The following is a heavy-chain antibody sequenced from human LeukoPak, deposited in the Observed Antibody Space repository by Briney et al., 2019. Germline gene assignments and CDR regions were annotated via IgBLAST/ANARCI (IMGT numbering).Heavy chain of an antibody. CDR3: ASGIAYLNY. D-gene: IGHD2-15*01. V-gene: IGHV4-30-2*01. CDR1: GGSISSGGYS. Sequence: PSQTLSLTCAVSGGSISSGGYSWSWIRQPPGKGLEWIGYIYHSGSTYYNPPLKSRVTISVDTSKNQFSLKLSSVTAADTAVYYCASGIAYLNYWGQGTLVTVSS. CDR2: IYHSGST. J-gene: IGHJ4*02.